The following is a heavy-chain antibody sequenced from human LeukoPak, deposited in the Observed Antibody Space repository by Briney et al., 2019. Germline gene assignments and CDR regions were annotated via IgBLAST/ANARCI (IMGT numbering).Heavy chain of an antibody. Sequence: GGSLRLSCAASGFTFSSYAMSWVRQAPGKGLEWVSAISGSGGSTYYADSVKGRFTISRDNSKNTLYLQMSSLRAEDTAVYYCANPGWGATTDYWGQGTLVTVSS. J-gene: IGHJ4*02. CDR1: GFTFSSYA. D-gene: IGHD1-26*01. CDR3: ANPGWGATTDY. V-gene: IGHV3-23*01. CDR2: ISGSGGST.